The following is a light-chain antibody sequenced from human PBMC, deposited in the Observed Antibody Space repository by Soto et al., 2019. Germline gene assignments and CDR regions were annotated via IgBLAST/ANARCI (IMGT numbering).Light chain of an antibody. CDR3: QQYSTSRLS. CDR1: QSGTSSY. CDR2: GAS. Sequence: EIVLTQSPGTLSLSPGQRATLSCRASQSGTSSYLAWYQQKPGQAPRLLISGASSRATGIPDRFSGSGSGTDFALTVSRLEREDCAVYYCQQYSTSRLSFGGGTKVEIK. V-gene: IGKV3-20*01. J-gene: IGKJ4*01.